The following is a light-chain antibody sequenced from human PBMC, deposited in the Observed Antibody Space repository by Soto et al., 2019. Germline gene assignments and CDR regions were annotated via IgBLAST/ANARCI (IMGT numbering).Light chain of an antibody. CDR1: QSLSASY. J-gene: IGKJ1*01. CDR2: STS. CDR3: HRVGDSPQT. Sequence: ESVLTQSPGTLSLSPGDRATLSCRASQSLSASYIVWYQQKPRQAPRLLIDSTSTRAAGIPDRFTGRGSGTHFTLAISRQEPEEVAVYYCHRVGDSPQTFGEGTTVEV. V-gene: IGKV3-20*01.